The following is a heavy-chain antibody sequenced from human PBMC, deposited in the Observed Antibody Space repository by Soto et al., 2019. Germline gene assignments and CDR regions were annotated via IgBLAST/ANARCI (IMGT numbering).Heavy chain of an antibody. D-gene: IGHD3-16*01. CDR1: GGSIRNGGHY. CDR2: IFFSGNT. CDR3: ARVRMITFGGVNNWLDP. J-gene: IGHJ5*02. Sequence: PALTCTVGGGSIRNGGHYLTWIRQHPGGVLEWIGKIFFSGNTHYNPALKSRLTFSVDTTKNQFSLQLTSVTAADTAIYYCARVRMITFGGVNNWLDPWGQGTLVTVS. V-gene: IGHV4-31*02.